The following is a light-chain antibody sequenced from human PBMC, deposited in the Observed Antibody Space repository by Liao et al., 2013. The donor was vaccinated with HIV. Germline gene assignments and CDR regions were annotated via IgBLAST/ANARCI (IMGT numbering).Light chain of an antibody. CDR2: QDT. J-gene: IGLJ2*01. CDR1: DLGKKY. Sequence: YVLTQPPSVSVSPGQTASITCSGDDLGKKYTSWYQQKPGQSPVLVIYQDTKRPSGIPERFSGSNSGNTATLTISGTQAMDEADYYCQAWDSSTVVFGGGTKLTVL. V-gene: IGLV3-1*01. CDR3: QAWDSSTVV.